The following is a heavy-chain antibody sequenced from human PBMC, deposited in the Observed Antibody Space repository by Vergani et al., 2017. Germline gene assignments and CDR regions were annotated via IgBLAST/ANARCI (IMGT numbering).Heavy chain of an antibody. J-gene: IGHJ6*03. CDR1: GYTFTSYD. CDR2: MNPNSGNT. V-gene: IGHV1-8*01. Sequence: QVQLVQSGAEVKKPGASVKVSCKASGYTFTSYDINWVRQATGQGLEWMGWMNPNSGNTGYAQKFQGRVTMTRNTSISTAYMELSSLRSEDTAVYYCAGGSRITIFGVVIYYYYMDVWGKGTTVTVSS. D-gene: IGHD3-3*01. CDR3: AGGSRITIFGVVIYYYYMDV.